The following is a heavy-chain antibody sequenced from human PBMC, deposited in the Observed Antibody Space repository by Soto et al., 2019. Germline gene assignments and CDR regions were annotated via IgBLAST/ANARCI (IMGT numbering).Heavy chain of an antibody. CDR1: GGSISTYNYN. J-gene: IGHJ6*02. Sequence: SETLSLTCAVSGGSISTYNYNCGWISQPPGKGLEWIGSIDYSGSTYYNPSLKSLVTISVDASKNQFSLKVSSGTAADTAVYYCARRRTSYGMDVWGQGTTVT. CDR3: ARRRTSYGMDV. V-gene: IGHV4-39*01. CDR2: IDYSGST.